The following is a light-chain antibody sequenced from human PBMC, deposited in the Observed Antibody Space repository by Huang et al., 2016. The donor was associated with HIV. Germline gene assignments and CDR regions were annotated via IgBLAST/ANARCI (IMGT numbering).Light chain of an antibody. CDR2: LAS. CDR1: QSLLHESGHNY. CDR3: MQALQTPYT. V-gene: IGKV2-28*01. J-gene: IGKJ2*01. Sequence: DIAMTQSPLSLPVTPGEPASISCRSNQSLLHESGHNYLDWYLQKPGQSPQLLIYLASTRASGVPDRFTGSGSGTDFTLRINKVEAQDVGVYFCMQALQTPYTFGRGTKLEI.